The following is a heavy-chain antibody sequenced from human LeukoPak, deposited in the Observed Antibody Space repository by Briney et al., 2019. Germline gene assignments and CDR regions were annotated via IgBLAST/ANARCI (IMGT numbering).Heavy chain of an antibody. CDR2: IYYSGST. V-gene: IGHV4-59*08. Sequence: SETLSLTCTVSGGSISSYYWSWIRQPPGKGLEWIGYIYYSGSTNYNPSLKSRVTISVDTSKNQFSLKLSSVTAADTAVYYCARLGYCSSTSCPYYYYYGMDVWGQGTTVTVS. J-gene: IGHJ6*02. CDR1: GGSISSYY. D-gene: IGHD2-2*01. CDR3: ARLGYCSSTSCPYYYYYGMDV.